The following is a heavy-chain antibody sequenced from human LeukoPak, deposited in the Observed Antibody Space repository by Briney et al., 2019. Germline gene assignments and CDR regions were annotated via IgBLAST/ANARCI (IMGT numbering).Heavy chain of an antibody. CDR1: GFIVSDFD. CDR3: ARGNYDFAYDP. J-gene: IGHJ5*02. Sequence: GGSLRLSCAASGFIVSDFDMNWVRQAPGKGLEWVSYFSTSGSYIHYADSVKGRFTISRGAAKNSLYLQLGSLTVEDTAVYFCARGNYDFAYDPWGQGTLVTVSS. CDR2: FSTSGSYI. D-gene: IGHD3-3*01. V-gene: IGHV3-21*01.